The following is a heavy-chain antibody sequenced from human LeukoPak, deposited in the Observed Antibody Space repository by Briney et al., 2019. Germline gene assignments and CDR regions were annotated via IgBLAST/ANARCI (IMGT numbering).Heavy chain of an antibody. CDR1: GFTFNIYT. D-gene: IGHD3-10*01. CDR2: ISHDGQNK. CDR3: VREGYYGSGTYFRRFDY. J-gene: IGHJ4*02. Sequence: GGSLRLSCAASGFTFNIYTMHWVCQAPGRGLEWVTVISHDGQNKYYADSVEGRFTISRDNSQNTVFLQMNSLRSEDTAVYFCVREGYYGSGTYFRRFDYWGQGTLVTVSS. V-gene: IGHV3-30*04.